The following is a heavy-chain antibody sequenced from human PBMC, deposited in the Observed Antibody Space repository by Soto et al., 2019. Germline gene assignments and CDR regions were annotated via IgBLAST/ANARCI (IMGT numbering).Heavy chain of an antibody. D-gene: IGHD3-16*01. CDR3: ARAPPGPAPRWGV. V-gene: IGHV4-30-2*01. J-gene: IGHJ6*02. CDR1: GGSISSGVYS. Sequence: PSGTLSLTCAVSGGSISSGVYSWIWIRQTPGKGLEWIGYIYPTGKTYYNPSLENRVTISIDTSKNQFSLQLTSVTAADTAVYYCARAPPGPAPRWGVWGHGTTVTVSS. CDR2: IYPTGKT.